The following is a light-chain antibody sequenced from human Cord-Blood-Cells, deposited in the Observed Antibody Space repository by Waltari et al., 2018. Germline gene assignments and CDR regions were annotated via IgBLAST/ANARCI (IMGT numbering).Light chain of an antibody. CDR1: QSVSSSY. CDR2: GAS. CDR3: QQYGSSPLT. J-gene: IGKJ4*01. V-gene: IGKV3-20*01. Sequence: IVLTQSPGTLSLSPGASANLSCRASQSVSSSYFAWYQQKPGQAPRLLIYGASSRATGIPDRFRGSGSGTDFTLTISRLEPEDFAVYYCQQYGSSPLTFGGGTKVEIK.